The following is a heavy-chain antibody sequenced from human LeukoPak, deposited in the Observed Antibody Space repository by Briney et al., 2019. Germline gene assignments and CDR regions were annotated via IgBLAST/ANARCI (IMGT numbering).Heavy chain of an antibody. Sequence: GGSLRLSCAASGFTFSSYSMNWVRQAPGKGLEWVSSISSSSSYIHYADSVKGRFTISRDNAKNSLYLQMNSLRAEDTAVYYCARDGARYDFWSGYYQIYYMDVWGKGTTVTVSS. CDR1: GFTFSSYS. J-gene: IGHJ6*03. V-gene: IGHV3-21*01. D-gene: IGHD3-3*01. CDR2: ISSSSSYI. CDR3: ARDGARYDFWSGYYQIYYMDV.